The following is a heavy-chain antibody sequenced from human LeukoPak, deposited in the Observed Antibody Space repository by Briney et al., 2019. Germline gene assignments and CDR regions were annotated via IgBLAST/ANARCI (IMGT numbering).Heavy chain of an antibody. D-gene: IGHD1-1*01. CDR2: KWFDGSHE. V-gene: IGHV3-33*01. CDR3: VRELERTAMWSGDL. J-gene: IGHJ5*02. CDR1: GFIFRDHV. Sequence: GGSLRLSCQACGFIFRDHVMHWVRQAPAKGLEWVAVKWFDGSHEYYVDSVKGRFTISRDNSKNTLYLRMNTLRGEDTAVYYCVRELERTAMWSGDLWGQGTLVTVSS.